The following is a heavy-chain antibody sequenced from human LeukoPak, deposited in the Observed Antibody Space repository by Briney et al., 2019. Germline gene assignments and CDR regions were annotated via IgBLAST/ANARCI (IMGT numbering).Heavy chain of an antibody. V-gene: IGHV3-33*01. CDR1: GFTFISYV. Sequence: GRSLRLSCAASGFTFISYVMHWVRQAPGKGLEWVAVIWYDGSNKYYADSVKGRFTISRDNSKNTLYLQMNSLRAQDTAVYYCARDLHVGDYVGYWGQGTLVTVSS. D-gene: IGHD1-26*01. CDR2: IWYDGSNK. CDR3: ARDLHVGDYVGY. J-gene: IGHJ4*02.